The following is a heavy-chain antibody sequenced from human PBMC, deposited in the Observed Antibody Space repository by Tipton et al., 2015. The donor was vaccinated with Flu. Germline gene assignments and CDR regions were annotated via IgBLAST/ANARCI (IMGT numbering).Heavy chain of an antibody. D-gene: IGHD3-22*01. CDR1: GDSIGSDYY. J-gene: IGHJ4*02. Sequence: TLSLTCSVSGDSIGSDYYWTWIRQPPGKGLEWIGEINHSGSTHYSSSLKSRVTMSVDSSKNQFSLHLSSVTAADTAVYYCARVSPRRVSAIVVVMLPEGYFDYWGQGTLVIVSS. CDR2: INHSGST. CDR3: ARVSPRRVSAIVVVMLPEGYFDY. V-gene: IGHV4-34*01.